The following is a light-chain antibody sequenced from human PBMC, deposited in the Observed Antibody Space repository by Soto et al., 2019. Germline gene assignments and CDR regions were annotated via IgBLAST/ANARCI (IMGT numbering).Light chain of an antibody. Sequence: DIQMTQSPSTLSASIGDRVTVTCRASQSISSRLPWYQQKPGKAPKLLMYKASSLESGVPSRFSGSGYGTEFTLTISSLQPDDFATYHCQQYNSYPLTFGGGTKVEIK. CDR1: QSISSR. CDR2: KAS. J-gene: IGKJ4*01. V-gene: IGKV1-5*03. CDR3: QQYNSYPLT.